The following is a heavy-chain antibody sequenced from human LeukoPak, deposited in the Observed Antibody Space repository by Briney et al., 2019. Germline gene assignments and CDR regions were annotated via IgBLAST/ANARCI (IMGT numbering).Heavy chain of an antibody. V-gene: IGHV3-11*01. D-gene: IGHD6-13*01. CDR1: GFTFSDYY. J-gene: IGHJ6*02. CDR2: ISSSGSTI. Sequence: GGSLRLPCAASGFTFSDYYMSWIRQAPGKGLEWVSYISSSGSTIYYADSVKGRFTISRDNAKNSLYLQMNSPRAEDTAVYYCARDMAAADQGSDYYYYGMDVWGQGTTVTVSS. CDR3: ARDMAAADQGSDYYYYGMDV.